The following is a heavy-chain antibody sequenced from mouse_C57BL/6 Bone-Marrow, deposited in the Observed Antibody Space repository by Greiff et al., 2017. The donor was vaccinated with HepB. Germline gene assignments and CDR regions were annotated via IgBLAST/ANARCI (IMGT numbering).Heavy chain of an antibody. CDR2: IRNKANGYTT. D-gene: IGHD1-1*01. CDR3: ARYYYGSSYGYFDV. Sequence: DVKLVESGGGLVQPGGSLSLSCAASGFTFTDYYMSWVRQPPGKALEWLGFIRNKANGYTTAYSASVKGRFTISRDNSQSILYLQMNALRAEDSANYYCARYYYGSSYGYFDVWGTGTTVTVSS. V-gene: IGHV7-3*01. J-gene: IGHJ1*03. CDR1: GFTFTDYY.